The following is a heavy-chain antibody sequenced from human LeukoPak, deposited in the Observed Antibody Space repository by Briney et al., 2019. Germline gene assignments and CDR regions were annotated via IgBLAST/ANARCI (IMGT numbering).Heavy chain of an antibody. CDR2: IIPIFGTA. Sequence: ASVKISCKASGGTFISYAISWVRQAPGQGREWMGRIIPIFGTANYAQKFQGRVTITTDESTSTAYMELSSLRSEDRAVYYCARDVRGISRWGQGALVTVSS. J-gene: IGHJ4*02. CDR3: ARDVRGISR. V-gene: IGHV1-69*05. CDR1: GGTFISYA. D-gene: IGHD3-16*01.